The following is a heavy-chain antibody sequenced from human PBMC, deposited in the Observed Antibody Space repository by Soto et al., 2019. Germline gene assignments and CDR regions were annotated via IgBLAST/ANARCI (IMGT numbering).Heavy chain of an antibody. D-gene: IGHD3-3*01. Sequence: GESLKISCRGPGYDFSTNWFGWVRQLPGRGLEWVGIMYPGDSDTRYNPSLQGHVTLSVDVTVSTAFLQWRSLETSDTGMYFCARLPRDCNKTSCYYADHWGQGTQVTVS. CDR1: GYDFSTNW. J-gene: IGHJ4*02. CDR3: ARLPRDCNKTSCYYADH. V-gene: IGHV5-51*01. CDR2: MYPGDSDT.